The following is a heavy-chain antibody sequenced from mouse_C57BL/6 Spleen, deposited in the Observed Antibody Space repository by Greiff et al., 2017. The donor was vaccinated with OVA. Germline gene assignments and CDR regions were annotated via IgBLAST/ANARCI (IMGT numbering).Heavy chain of an antibody. CDR2: IDPENGDT. V-gene: IGHV14-4*01. J-gene: IGHJ4*01. D-gene: IGHD1-1*01. CDR1: GFNIKEDY. Sequence: VQLQQSGAELVRPGASVKLSCTTSGFNIKEDYMHWVKQRPEQGLEWIGWIDPENGDTEYASKFQGKATITADTSANTAYLQLSSLTSEDTAVYYSTAATEDYAMDDWGQGTSFTVSS. CDR3: TAATEDYAMDD.